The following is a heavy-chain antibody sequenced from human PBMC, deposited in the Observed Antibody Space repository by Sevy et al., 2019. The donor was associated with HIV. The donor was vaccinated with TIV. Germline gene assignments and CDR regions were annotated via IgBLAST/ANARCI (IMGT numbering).Heavy chain of an antibody. CDR1: GYSFTSYW. Sequence: GESLKISCKSSGYSFTSYWIGWVRQMPWKGLEWMGIIYPGDSDIRYSPSFQGQVTITADKSINTAYLQWSSLKASDSAMYYCARHRLGYCSRTSCSGGDYWGQGTLVTVSS. CDR3: ARHRLGYCSRTSCSGGDY. V-gene: IGHV5-51*01. CDR2: IYPGDSDI. J-gene: IGHJ4*02. D-gene: IGHD2-2*01.